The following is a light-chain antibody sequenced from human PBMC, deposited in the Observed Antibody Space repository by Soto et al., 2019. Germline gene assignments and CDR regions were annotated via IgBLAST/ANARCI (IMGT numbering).Light chain of an antibody. CDR2: AAS. CDR1: QSISSY. Sequence: DIQITQSPSSLSASVVDRVTITCRASQSISSYLNWYQQKPGKAPKLLIYAASTLQSGVPSRFSGSGSGTDFTLTIGSLQPEDFATYYCQQLNSYPSITFGQGTRLEIK. CDR3: QQLNSYPSIT. V-gene: IGKV1-39*01. J-gene: IGKJ5*01.